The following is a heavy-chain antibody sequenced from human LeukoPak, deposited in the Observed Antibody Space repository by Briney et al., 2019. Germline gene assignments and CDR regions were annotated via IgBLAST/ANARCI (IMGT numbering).Heavy chain of an antibody. CDR1: GFTFDDYA. D-gene: IGHD1-26*01. V-gene: IGHV3-43D*04. J-gene: IGHJ6*03. Sequence: GGSLRRSCAASGFTFDDYAMHWVRQAPGKGLEWVSLISWDGGSTYYADSVKGRFTISRDNSKNSLYLQMNSLRAEDTALYYCAKVGREWEPYYYMDVWGKGTTVTVSS. CDR2: ISWDGGST. CDR3: AKVGREWEPYYYMDV.